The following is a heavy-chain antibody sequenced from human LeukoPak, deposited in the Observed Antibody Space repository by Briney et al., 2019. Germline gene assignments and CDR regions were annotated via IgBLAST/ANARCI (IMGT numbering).Heavy chain of an antibody. CDR3: ARTDMVRGVYYFDY. J-gene: IGHJ4*02. CDR2: ISSSSSYI. CDR1: GFTFSKYW. Sequence: GGSLRLSCAASGFTFSKYWMRWVRQAPGKGLEWVSSISSSSSYIYYADSVKGRFTISRDNAKNSLYLQMNSLRAEDTAVYYCARTDMVRGVYYFDYWGQGTLVTVSS. D-gene: IGHD3-10*01. V-gene: IGHV3-21*01.